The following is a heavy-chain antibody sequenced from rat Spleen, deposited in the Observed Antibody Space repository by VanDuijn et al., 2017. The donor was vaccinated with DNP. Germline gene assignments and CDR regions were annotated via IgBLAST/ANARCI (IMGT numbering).Heavy chain of an antibody. D-gene: IGHD1-1*01. J-gene: IGHJ1*01. V-gene: IGHV5S13*01. CDR2: ITTGGSNT. CDR3: VREDYYSGDWYFDF. Sequence: EVRLVESGGGLVQPGRSLKLSCTASGFTFSNFGMAWVRQAPTKGLEWVASITTGGSNTYYRDSVQGRFTFSRDNARTTQYLQMDSLRSEDTATYYCVREDYYSGDWYFDFWGPGTMVTVSS. CDR1: GFTFSNFG.